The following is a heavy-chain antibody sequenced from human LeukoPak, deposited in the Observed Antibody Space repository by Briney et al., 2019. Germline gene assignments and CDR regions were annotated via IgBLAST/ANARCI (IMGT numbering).Heavy chain of an antibody. Sequence: SETLSLTCTVSGGSISSGGYYWSWIRQHPGKGLEWIGSIYYSGSTNYNPSLQGRVTISLDTSRNQFSLKLSSVTAADTAVYYCASGDNDPLFNYWGQGTLVTVSS. J-gene: IGHJ4*02. V-gene: IGHV4-31*03. D-gene: IGHD1-1*01. CDR3: ASGDNDPLFNY. CDR2: IYYSGST. CDR1: GGSISSGGYY.